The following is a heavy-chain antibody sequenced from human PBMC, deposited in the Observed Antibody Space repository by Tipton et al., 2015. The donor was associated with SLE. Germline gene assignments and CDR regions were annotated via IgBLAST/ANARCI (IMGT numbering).Heavy chain of an antibody. CDR1: GGSISTYY. J-gene: IGHJ5*02. V-gene: IGHV4-59*12. CDR3: ARVLTSATMVDWFDP. D-gene: IGHD5-12*01. CDR2: THYTGTN. Sequence: TLSLTCTVSGGSISTYYWSWIRQPPGKGLEWIGYTHYTGTNDYNPSLKSRLIISVDRSKNQFSLKLTSVTAADTAVYFCARVLTSATMVDWFDPWGQGTLVTVSS.